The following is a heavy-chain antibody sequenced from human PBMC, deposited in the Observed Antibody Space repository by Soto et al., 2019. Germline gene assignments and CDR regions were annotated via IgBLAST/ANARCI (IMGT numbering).Heavy chain of an antibody. D-gene: IGHD3-22*01. CDR2: IWYDGSNK. V-gene: IGHV3-33*01. CDR1: GFTFSSYG. Sequence: PRGSLRLSSAASGFTFSSYGMHWVRQAPGKGLEWVAVIWYDGSNKYYADSVKGRFTISRDNSKNTLYLQMNSLSAEDTAVYYCARDRYDYDSSGPLSYWGQGTRGTFSS. CDR3: ARDRYDYDSSGPLSY. J-gene: IGHJ4*02.